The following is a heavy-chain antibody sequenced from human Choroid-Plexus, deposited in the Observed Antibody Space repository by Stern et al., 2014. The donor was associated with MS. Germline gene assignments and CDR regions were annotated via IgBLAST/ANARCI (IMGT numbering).Heavy chain of an antibody. CDR2: VSHDGSYK. J-gene: IGHJ5*02. Sequence: QVQLVQSGGGVVQPGRPLRLSCVASGFTFGSCAMHWVHQAPGKGLEWVGGVSHDGSYKYYADSVKGRFTISRDNSQNTLYMQMSSLRPEDTAVYYCAKDRQYLTYFFDHWGQGSLVTVSS. CDR1: GFTFGSCA. V-gene: IGHV3-30*18. CDR3: AKDRQYLTYFFDH. D-gene: IGHD2/OR15-2a*01.